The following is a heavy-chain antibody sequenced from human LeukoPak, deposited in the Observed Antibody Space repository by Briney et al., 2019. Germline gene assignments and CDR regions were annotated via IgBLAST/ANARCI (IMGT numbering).Heavy chain of an antibody. CDR1: GFPFGTYV. D-gene: IGHD6-6*01. CDR3: TKGSGSSRPYYFDY. V-gene: IGHV3-23*01. Sequence: PGGSLRLSCATSGFPFGTYVMSWVRQAPGKGLEWAAALSGGSDGTYYADSVKGRFTISRDNSKHTLYLQMNSLRADDTATYYCTKGSGSSRPYYFDYWGQGTLVTVSS. J-gene: IGHJ4*02. CDR2: LSGGSDGT.